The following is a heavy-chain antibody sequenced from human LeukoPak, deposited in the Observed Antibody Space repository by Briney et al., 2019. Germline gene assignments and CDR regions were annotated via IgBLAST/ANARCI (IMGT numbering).Heavy chain of an antibody. J-gene: IGHJ4*02. Sequence: GGSLRLSCSTSGFTFGSYWMSWVRQAPGKGLEWVANIKEHGSEEYYVDSVKGRFTISRDNAKNSLYLQMNSLRAEDTAVYYCARGRARFDYWGQGTLVTVSS. CDR1: GFTFGSYW. CDR3: ARGRARFDY. V-gene: IGHV3-7*05. CDR2: IKEHGSEE.